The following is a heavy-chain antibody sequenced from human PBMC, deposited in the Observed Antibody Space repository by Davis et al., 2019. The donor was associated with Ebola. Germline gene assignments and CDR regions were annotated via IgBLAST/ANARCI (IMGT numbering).Heavy chain of an antibody. CDR2: ISGNGGST. CDR3: ARTGYCSGGSCYFLGYDAFDI. CDR1: GFTFSSYA. D-gene: IGHD2-15*01. Sequence: LSLTCAASGFTFSSYAMSWVRQAPGKGLEWVSAISGNGGSTYYADSVKGRFTISSDNAKNSLYLQMNSLRDEDTAVYYCARTGYCSGGSCYFLGYDAFDIWGQGTMVTVSS. V-gene: IGHV3-23*01. J-gene: IGHJ3*02.